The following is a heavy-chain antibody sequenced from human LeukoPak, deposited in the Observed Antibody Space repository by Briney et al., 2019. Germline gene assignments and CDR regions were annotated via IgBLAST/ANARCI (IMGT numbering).Heavy chain of an antibody. CDR3: AREVGSDSSSWFLYWYFDL. V-gene: IGHV4-61*02. Sequence: PSQTLSLTCTVSGGSISSGSYYWSWIRQPAGKGLEWIGRIYTSGSTNYNPSLKSRVTISVDTSKNQFSLKLSSVTAADTAVYYCAREVGSDSSSWFLYWYFDLWGRGTLVTVSS. D-gene: IGHD6-13*01. CDR1: GGSISSGSYY. J-gene: IGHJ2*01. CDR2: IYTSGST.